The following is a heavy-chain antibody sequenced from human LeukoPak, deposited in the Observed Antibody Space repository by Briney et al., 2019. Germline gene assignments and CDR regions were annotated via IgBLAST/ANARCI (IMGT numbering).Heavy chain of an antibody. J-gene: IGHJ3*01. CDR1: GYTFSSYG. Sequence: GASVKVSCKASGYTFSSYGLSWVRQAPGQGLEWMGWISTYHGNTDYARKLQGRVTMTTDTTTSTAYLDLRSLRSDDTAVYYCARQDGYNSRAFDLWGQGTMVTVSS. CDR3: ARQDGYNSRAFDL. V-gene: IGHV1-18*01. CDR2: ISTYHGNT. D-gene: IGHD5-24*01.